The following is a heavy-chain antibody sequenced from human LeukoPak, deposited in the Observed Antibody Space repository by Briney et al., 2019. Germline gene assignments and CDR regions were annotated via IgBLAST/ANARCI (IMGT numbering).Heavy chain of an antibody. Sequence: GGSLRLSCAASGFTFSSYWMHWVRQAPGKGLVWVSRINSDGSSTSYADSVKGRFTISRDNAKNTLYPQMNSLRAEDTAVYYCARDISGFGYSYGTSDYYYYGMDVWGQGTTVTVSS. J-gene: IGHJ6*02. CDR2: INSDGSST. D-gene: IGHD5-18*01. V-gene: IGHV3-74*01. CDR3: ARDISGFGYSYGTSDYYYYGMDV. CDR1: GFTFSSYW.